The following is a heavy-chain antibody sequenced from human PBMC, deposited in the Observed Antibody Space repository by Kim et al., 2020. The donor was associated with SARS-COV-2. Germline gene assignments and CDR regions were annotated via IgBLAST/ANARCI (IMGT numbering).Heavy chain of an antibody. Sequence: ASVKVSCKVSGYTLTELSMHWVRQAPGKGLEWMGGFDPEDGETIYAQKFQGRVTMTEDTSTDTAYMELSSLRSEDTAVYYCATDQTYYYYSSGYYGFDYWGQGTLVTVSS. J-gene: IGHJ4*02. CDR1: GYTLTELS. V-gene: IGHV1-24*01. CDR2: FDPEDGET. CDR3: ATDQTYYYYSSGYYGFDY. D-gene: IGHD3-22*01.